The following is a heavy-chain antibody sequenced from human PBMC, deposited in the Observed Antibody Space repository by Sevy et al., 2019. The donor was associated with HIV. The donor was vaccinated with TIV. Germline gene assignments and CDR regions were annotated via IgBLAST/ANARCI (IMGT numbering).Heavy chain of an antibody. CDR3: TIGYCSGGSCPPGYYYYYMDL. D-gene: IGHD2-15*01. V-gene: IGHV3-73*01. CDR2: IRSKANSYAT. J-gene: IGHJ6*03. CDR1: GFTFSGSA. Sequence: GGSLRLSCAASGFTFSGSAMHWVRQASGKGLEWVGRIRSKANSYATAYAASVKGRFTISRDDSKNTAYLQMNSLKTEDTAVYYCTIGYCSGGSCPPGYYYYYMDLWGKGTTVTVSS.